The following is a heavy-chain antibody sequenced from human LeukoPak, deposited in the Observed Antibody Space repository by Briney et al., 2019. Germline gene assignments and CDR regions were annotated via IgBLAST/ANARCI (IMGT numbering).Heavy chain of an antibody. D-gene: IGHD3-3*01. J-gene: IGHJ4*02. V-gene: IGHV1-58*01. CDR1: GFTFTSSA. CDR3: AALGDYDFWSGPLDY. Sequence: SVTVSCKASGFTFTSSAVQWVRQARGQRLEWIGWIVVGSGNTNYAQKFQERVTITRDMSTSTAYMELSSLRSEDTAVYYCAALGDYDFWSGPLDYWGQGTLVTVSS. CDR2: IVVGSGNT.